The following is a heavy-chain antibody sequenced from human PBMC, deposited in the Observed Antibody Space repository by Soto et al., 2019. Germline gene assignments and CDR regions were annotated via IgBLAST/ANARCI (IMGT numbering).Heavy chain of an antibody. CDR1: GDSVSSNSAG. J-gene: IGHJ4*01. V-gene: IGHV6-1*01. CDR3: ARGEQYSGRSFDY. CDR2: KYYRAKWYY. D-gene: IGHD1-26*01. Sequence: QVQLQQSGPGLVKPSQTLSLTCAITGDSVSSNSAGWSWVRRSPSRGLEWLGRKYYRAKWYYEYAVSVRGRITIKPDTSRNQYSLQLNSVTPEDTAVYFCARGEQYSGRSFDYWGQGTLVTVSS.